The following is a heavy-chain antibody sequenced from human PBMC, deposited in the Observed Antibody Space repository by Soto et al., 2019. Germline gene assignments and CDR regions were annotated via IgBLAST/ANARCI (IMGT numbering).Heavy chain of an antibody. V-gene: IGHV4-31*03. CDR2: IYYSGST. CDR3: ARRRDTYSKEYYGMDV. CDR1: GGSISSGVHY. D-gene: IGHD4-4*01. Sequence: QVQLQESGPGLVKPSQTLSLTCTVSGGSISSGVHYCSWVRQQPGKGLEWIGDIYYSGSTYNNTSINSRFSIALDTSKNQFSLNLSSVTAADTAVYYCARRRDTYSKEYYGMDVWGQGTTVTVSS. J-gene: IGHJ6*02.